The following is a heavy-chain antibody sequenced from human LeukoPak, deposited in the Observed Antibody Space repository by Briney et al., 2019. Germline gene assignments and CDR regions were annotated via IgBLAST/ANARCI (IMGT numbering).Heavy chain of an antibody. Sequence: ASVKVSCKASGCSFTNYYMHWVRQAPGQGLEWMGIINPSGGSTSYAQKFQDRITMTRVTSTSTVYMELSSLRSEDTAMYYCARGQGSYYDTLTGYYSHYFDYWGQGTLVTVSS. CDR2: INPSGGST. D-gene: IGHD3-9*01. CDR3: ARGQGSYYDTLTGYYSHYFDY. CDR1: GCSFTNYY. J-gene: IGHJ4*02. V-gene: IGHV1-46*01.